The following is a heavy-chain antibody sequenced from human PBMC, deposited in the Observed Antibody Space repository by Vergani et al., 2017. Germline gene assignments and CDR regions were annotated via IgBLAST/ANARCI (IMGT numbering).Heavy chain of an antibody. D-gene: IGHD3-22*01. Sequence: EVQLLESGGGLVQPGRSLRLSCAASGFTFSSYSMNWVRQAPGKGLEWVSSISSSSSYIYYADSVKGRFTISRDNAKNSLYLQMNSLRAEDTAVYYCARDLFYYDSSGYYSGFFDYWGQGTLVTVSS. CDR1: GFTFSSYS. CDR2: ISSSSSYI. J-gene: IGHJ4*02. V-gene: IGHV3-21*01. CDR3: ARDLFYYDSSGYYSGFFDY.